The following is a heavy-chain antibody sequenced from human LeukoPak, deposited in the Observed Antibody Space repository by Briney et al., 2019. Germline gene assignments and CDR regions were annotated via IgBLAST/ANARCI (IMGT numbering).Heavy chain of an antibody. CDR2: IIGRGVST. CDR3: AKENWPTVTNPRRTSFDY. V-gene: IGHV3-23*01. CDR1: GFTFSIYA. J-gene: IGHJ4*02. Sequence: GGSLSLSCAPYGFTFSIYAMSWVRQAPGGGREWVSAIIGRGVSTYYADAVKGRFTISRDNSKNTLYLQMNSLRGEDTAVYYCAKENWPTVTNPRRTSFDYWGQGTLVTVSS. D-gene: IGHD4-17*01.